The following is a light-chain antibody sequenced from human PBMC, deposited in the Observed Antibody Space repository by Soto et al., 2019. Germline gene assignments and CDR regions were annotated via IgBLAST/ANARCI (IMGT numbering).Light chain of an antibody. V-gene: IGKV3-15*01. Sequence: EIVVTHSPATLSVSPGERAPLSCRASESVATNLAWYQQKPGQAPRLLIYGASSRQGGIPERFSGSGSGTDFTLTISSLQPEDFETYDCQQSYSTTPTFGQGTQVDIK. CDR1: ESVATN. CDR2: GAS. CDR3: QQSYSTTPT. J-gene: IGKJ1*01.